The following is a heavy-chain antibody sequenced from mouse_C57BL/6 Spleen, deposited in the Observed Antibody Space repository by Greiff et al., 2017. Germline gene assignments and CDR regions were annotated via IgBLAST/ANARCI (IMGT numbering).Heavy chain of an antibody. CDR1: GFTFSDYY. CDR3: ARVENYFDY. V-gene: IGHV5-16*01. CDR2: INYDGSST. Sequence: EVMLVESEGGLVQPGSSMKLSCTASGFTFSDYYMAWVRQVPEKGLEWVANINYDGSSTYYLDSLKSRFIISRDNAKNILYLQMSSLKSEDTATYYCARVENYFDYWGQGTTLTVSS. J-gene: IGHJ2*01.